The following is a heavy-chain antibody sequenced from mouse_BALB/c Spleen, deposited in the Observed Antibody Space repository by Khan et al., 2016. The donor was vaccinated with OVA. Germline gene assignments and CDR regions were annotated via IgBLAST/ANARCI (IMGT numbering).Heavy chain of an antibody. J-gene: IGHJ3*01. CDR2: IYPGSDST. D-gene: IGHD4-1*01. CDR3: ARAGWDVFAY. V-gene: IGHV1-77*01. Sequence: VELVESGPELVKPGASVKMSCKASGYTFTDYVMNWVKQRNGQGLEWIGQIYPGSDSTYYNEKFKGKPTLTADRSSSTAYMQLSNLTSEDSAVYFCARAGWDVFAYWGQGTLVTVSA. CDR1: GYTFTDYV.